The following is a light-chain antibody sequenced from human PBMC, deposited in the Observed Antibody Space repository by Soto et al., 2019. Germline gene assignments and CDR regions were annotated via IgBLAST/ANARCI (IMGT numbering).Light chain of an antibody. CDR2: GAS. CDR3: QQYNNWPRT. J-gene: IGKJ2*01. Sequence: EIVMTQSPATLSVSPGERATLSCRASQSVSSNLAWYQQKPGQAPRLLIYGASTRATVIPARFSGSGSGTEFTLTISSLQSEDCAVYYCQQYNNWPRTFGQGTKLEIK. V-gene: IGKV3-15*01. CDR1: QSVSSN.